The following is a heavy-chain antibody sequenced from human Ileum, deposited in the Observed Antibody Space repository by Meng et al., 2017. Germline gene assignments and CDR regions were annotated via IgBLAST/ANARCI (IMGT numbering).Heavy chain of an antibody. CDR3: ARHGGYSQDF. Sequence: QLQECGRVLMGPSWTLPLTCAVSSVSISSNTYWSWGRQPPGKGLEWIGQISHSGSAYYNPSLKSRVTMSVDKSKSQFSLMLTSVTAADTAIYYCARHGGYSQDFWGQGTLVTVSS. CDR2: ISHSGSA. V-gene: IGHV4-4*02. CDR1: SVSISSNTY. D-gene: IGHD4-23*01. J-gene: IGHJ4*02.